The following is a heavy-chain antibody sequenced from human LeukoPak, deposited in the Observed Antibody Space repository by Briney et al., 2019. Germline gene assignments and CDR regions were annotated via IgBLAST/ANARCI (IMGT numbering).Heavy chain of an antibody. Sequence: TGGSLRLSCAASGFTFSSYGMHWVRQAPGKGLEWVAVIWYDGSNKYYADSVKGRFTISRDNSKNTLYLQMNSLRAEDTAVYYCAKGGLRPAPFDFDYWGQGTLVTVSS. D-gene: IGHD3-16*01. CDR1: GFTFSSYG. CDR2: IWYDGSNK. CDR3: AKGGLRPAPFDFDY. J-gene: IGHJ4*02. V-gene: IGHV3-33*06.